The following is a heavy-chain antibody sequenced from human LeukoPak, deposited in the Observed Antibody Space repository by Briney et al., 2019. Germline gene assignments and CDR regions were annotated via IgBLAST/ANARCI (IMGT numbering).Heavy chain of an antibody. J-gene: IGHJ4*02. D-gene: IGHD3-22*01. V-gene: IGHV3-33*06. CDR3: AKDLALYYYDSSGPDY. Sequence: GRSLRLXCAASGFTFSSYGMHWVRQAPGKGLEWVAFIWYDGSKQYYADSVKGRFTISRDNSKNTLYLQMNSLRAEDTAVYYCAKDLALYYYDSSGPDYWGQGTLVTVSS. CDR1: GFTFSSYG. CDR2: IWYDGSKQ.